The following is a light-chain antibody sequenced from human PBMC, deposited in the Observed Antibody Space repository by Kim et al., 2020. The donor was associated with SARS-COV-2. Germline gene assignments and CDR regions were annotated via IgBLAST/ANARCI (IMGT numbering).Light chain of an antibody. CDR1: SSNIGANT. V-gene: IGLV1-44*01. CDR2: NNN. J-gene: IGLJ3*02. Sequence: ELTQPPSASGTPGQRVTISCSGSSSNIGANTVKWYQQYSGTAPKLLIYNNNQRPSGVPDRFSGSKSGTSASLAISGLQSEDEADYHCATWDDSLNGPVFGGGTQLTVL. CDR3: ATWDDSLNGPV.